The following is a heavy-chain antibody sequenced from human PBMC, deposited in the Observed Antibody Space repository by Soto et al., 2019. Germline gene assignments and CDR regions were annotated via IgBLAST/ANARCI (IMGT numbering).Heavy chain of an antibody. V-gene: IGHV3-35*01. CDR3: VRNPPPPNCTNGVCYTLFFDY. Sequence: PGGSLRLSCAASGFTFSNSDMNWVRQAPGKGLEWVSGVSWNGSRTHYADSVKGRFIISRDNSRNFLYQQMNSLRPEDMAVYYCVRNPPPPNCTNGVCYTLFFDYWGQGTLVTVS. D-gene: IGHD2-8*01. CDR1: GFTFSNSD. CDR2: VSWNGSRT. J-gene: IGHJ4*02.